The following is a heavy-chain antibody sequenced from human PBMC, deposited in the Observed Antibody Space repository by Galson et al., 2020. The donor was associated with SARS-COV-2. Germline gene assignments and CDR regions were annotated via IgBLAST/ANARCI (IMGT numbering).Heavy chain of an antibody. D-gene: IGHD3-3*01. V-gene: IGHV4-34*01. J-gene: IGHJ6*03. CDR2: INHSGST. CDR3: ARVGPLLYDFWSGSTRRYYYYYMDV. CDR1: GGSFSGYY. Sequence: SETLSLTCAVYGGSFSGYYWSWIRQPPGKGLEWIGEINHSGSTNYNPSLKSRVTISVDTSKNQFSLKLSSVTAADTAVYYCARVGPLLYDFWSGSTRRYYYYYMDVWGKGTTVTVSS.